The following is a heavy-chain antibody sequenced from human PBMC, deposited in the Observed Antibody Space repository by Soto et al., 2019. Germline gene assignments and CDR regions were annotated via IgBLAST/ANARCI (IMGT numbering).Heavy chain of an antibody. Sequence: QEQLVESGGGVVQPGKSLRLSCAASGFTFSDYGMHWVRQAPGKGLEWVAVISYDGNHQEYADSVKGRFTISRDKSKNTPFLEVKSMGVEDTAVYYCARAVGFRGDWRSSDCYDDAFDLWRQGTMVTVSS. V-gene: IGHV3-30*03. D-gene: IGHD2-21*01. CDR3: ARAVGFRGDWRSSDCYDDAFDL. CDR2: ISYDGNHQ. CDR1: GFTFSDYG. J-gene: IGHJ3*01.